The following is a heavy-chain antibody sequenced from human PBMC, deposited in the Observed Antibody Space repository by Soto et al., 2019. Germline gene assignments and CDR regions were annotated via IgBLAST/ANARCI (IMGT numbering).Heavy chain of an antibody. CDR1: GYTFTGHY. Sequence: ASLKLSCKASGYTFTGHYIHWVRQAPEQGPEWMGEIGPESGATRYAQKFQGRVTMTRDMSIATVYMELNNLSPDDTAVYYCGRGRSGQIVVFYWGQGTPVTV. D-gene: IGHD1-26*01. CDR3: GRGRSGQIVVFY. CDR2: IGPESGAT. J-gene: IGHJ4*02. V-gene: IGHV1-2*02.